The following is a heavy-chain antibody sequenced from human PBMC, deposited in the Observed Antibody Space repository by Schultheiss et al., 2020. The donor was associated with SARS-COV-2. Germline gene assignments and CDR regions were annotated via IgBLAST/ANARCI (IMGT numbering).Heavy chain of an antibody. CDR1: GGSISSGGYY. CDR2: IYYSGST. Sequence: SETLSLTCTVSGGSISSGGYYWSWIRQPPGKGLEWIGYIYYSGSTNYNPSLKSRVTISVDTSKNQFSLKLSSVTAADTALYFCARRARTLEDGDVYEYGGRGILVTVSS. J-gene: IGHJ4*02. V-gene: IGHV4-61*08. CDR3: ARRARTLEDGDVYEY. D-gene: IGHD5-24*01.